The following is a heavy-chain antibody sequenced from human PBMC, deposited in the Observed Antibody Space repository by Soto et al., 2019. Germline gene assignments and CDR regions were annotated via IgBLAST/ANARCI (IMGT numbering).Heavy chain of an antibody. CDR1: GFTFSSYA. J-gene: IGHJ6*02. CDR2: ISYDGSNK. CDR3: ARGLTTVTPTYGMDV. D-gene: IGHD4-17*01. V-gene: IGHV3-30-3*01. Sequence: LRLSCAASGFTFSSYAMHWVRQAPGKGLEWVAVISYDGSNKYYADSVKGRFTISRDNSKNTLYLQMNSLRAEDTAVYYCARGLTTVTPTYGMDVWGQGTTVTVSS.